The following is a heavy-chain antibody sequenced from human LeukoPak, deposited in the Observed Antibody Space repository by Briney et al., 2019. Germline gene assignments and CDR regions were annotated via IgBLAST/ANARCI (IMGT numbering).Heavy chain of an antibody. J-gene: IGHJ5*02. V-gene: IGHV4-59*08. Sequence: PSETLSLTCTVSGGSISSYYWSWIRQPPGKGLEWIGYIYYSGSTYYNPSLKSRVTISVDTSKNQFSLKLSSVTAADTAVYYCARHDLIGVAGTGWFDPWGQGTLVTVSS. CDR3: ARHDLIGVAGTGWFDP. CDR2: IYYSGST. D-gene: IGHD6-19*01. CDR1: GGSISSYY.